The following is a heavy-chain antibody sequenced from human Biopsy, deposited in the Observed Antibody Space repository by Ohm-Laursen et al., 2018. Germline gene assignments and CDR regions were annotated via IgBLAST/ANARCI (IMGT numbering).Heavy chain of an antibody. V-gene: IGHV4-59*07. CDR2: IYYSGRP. D-gene: IGHD1-20*01. J-gene: IGHJ6*02. CDR3: ARVDRYNFDHYIMDA. CDR1: GDSIARYY. Sequence: SDTLSLTCTISGDSIARYYWTWIWQSPGKGLEWIAYIYYSGRPNYNPSLKGRVVISVDRSRNQFFLKLTSATAADTAIYYCARVDRYNFDHYIMDAWGRGTTVTVSS.